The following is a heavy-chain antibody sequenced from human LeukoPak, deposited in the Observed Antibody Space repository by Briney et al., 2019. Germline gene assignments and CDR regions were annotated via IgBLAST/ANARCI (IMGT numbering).Heavy chain of an antibody. CDR2: IWDDGSNK. Sequence: GGSLRLSCAASGFIFSSYGMHWVRQAPGKGLEWVAVIWDDGSNKNYADSIKGRFTISRDNSKNTLYLQMNSLRAEDTAVYYCASSYYDILTGYQELDHWGQGTLVTVSS. CDR3: ASSYYDILTGYQELDH. D-gene: IGHD3-9*01. CDR1: GFIFSSYG. V-gene: IGHV3-33*01. J-gene: IGHJ4*02.